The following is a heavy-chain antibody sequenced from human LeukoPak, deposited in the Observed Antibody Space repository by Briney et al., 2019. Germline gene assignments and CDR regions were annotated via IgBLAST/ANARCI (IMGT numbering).Heavy chain of an antibody. J-gene: IGHJ4*02. CDR1: GYTFTSYG. Sequence: VASVKVSCKASGYTFTSYGITWVRQAPGQGLEWMGWVSAYADNTNYVQKIQGRVTMTTDTSTSTAYMELRSLRSDDTAVYYCARDCIGCHGFDYWGQGTLVIISS. D-gene: IGHD2-15*01. CDR3: ARDCIGCHGFDY. CDR2: VSAYADNT. V-gene: IGHV1-18*01.